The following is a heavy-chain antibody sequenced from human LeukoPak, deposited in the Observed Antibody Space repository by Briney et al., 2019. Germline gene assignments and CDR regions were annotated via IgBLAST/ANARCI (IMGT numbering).Heavy chain of an antibody. D-gene: IGHD3-10*01. CDR3: AREDGFGDFDY. V-gene: IGHV3-23*01. CDR2: ISGNGAKT. Sequence: GGSLTLSCEASGFTFSSYGTSWVRQAPGKGLEWVSTISGNGAKTYYADSVKGRFTISRDNSKNTLYLQMNSLRAEDTAVYYCAREDGFGDFDYWGQGTLVTVSS. CDR1: GFTFSSYG. J-gene: IGHJ4*02.